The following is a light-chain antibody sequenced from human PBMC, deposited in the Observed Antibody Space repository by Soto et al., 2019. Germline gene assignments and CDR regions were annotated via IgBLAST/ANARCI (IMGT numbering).Light chain of an antibody. CDR2: AVS. CDR1: SSEVGGYNH. Sequence: QSALTQPASVSGSPGQSITISCTGTSSEVGGYNHVSWCQHSPGKAPKLILFAVSDRPSGVSHRFSGSKSGNTASLTISGLQAEDEAEYYCCSDTSLLTVVFCGGTKLTVL. J-gene: IGLJ2*01. V-gene: IGLV2-14*01. CDR3: CSDTSLLTVV.